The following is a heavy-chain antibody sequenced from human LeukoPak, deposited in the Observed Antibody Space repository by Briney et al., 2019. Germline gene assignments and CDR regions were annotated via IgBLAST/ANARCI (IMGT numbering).Heavy chain of an antibody. CDR3: ARERPSRYYDRSGYSLDH. D-gene: IGHD3-22*01. CDR2: IYYSGST. V-gene: IGHV4-59*01. Sequence: MTSETLSLTCTVSGASINSYYWSWIRQPPGKGLEWIGYIYYSGSTNYNPSLKSRVTISVDTSKNQFSLKLSSVTAADTAVYYCARERPSRYYDRSGYSLDHWGQGTLVTVSS. J-gene: IGHJ4*02. CDR1: GASINSYY.